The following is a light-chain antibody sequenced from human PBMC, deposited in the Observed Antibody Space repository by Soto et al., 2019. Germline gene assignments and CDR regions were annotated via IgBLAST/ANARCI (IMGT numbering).Light chain of an antibody. V-gene: IGKV3-20*01. CDR1: QSVSNNY. CDR3: QQFNSYPIT. J-gene: IGKJ5*01. Sequence: EIVLTQSPGTLSLSPGERATLSCRASQSVSNNYLAWYQQKPGQAPRLLIYGASNRATGIPDRFSGSGSGTDFTLTISSLQPEDFATYYCQQFNSYPITFGQGTRLAIK. CDR2: GAS.